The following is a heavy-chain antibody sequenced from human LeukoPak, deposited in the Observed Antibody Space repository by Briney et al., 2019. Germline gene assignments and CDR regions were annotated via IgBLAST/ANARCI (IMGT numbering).Heavy chain of an antibody. J-gene: IGHJ4*02. CDR1: GLTLRSYG. CDR2: IWHDGSKQ. Sequence: GGSLRLSCAASGLTLRSYGMHWVRQAPGEGLEWVALIWHDGSKQYYADSVKGRFTISRDNSKNTLYLQMDSLRADDTAVYYCARGNALRPFDYWGQGALVTVSS. V-gene: IGHV3-33*01. CDR3: ARGNALRPFDY. D-gene: IGHD1-1*01.